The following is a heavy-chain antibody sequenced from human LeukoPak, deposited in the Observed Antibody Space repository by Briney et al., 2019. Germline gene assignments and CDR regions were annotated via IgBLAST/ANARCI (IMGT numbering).Heavy chain of an antibody. CDR1: GGSISSYY. Sequence: SETLSLTCTVSGGSISSYYWSWLRQPPGKGLEWIGYTYYSGSTNYNPSLKSRVTISVDTSKNQFSLKLSSVTAADTAVYYCARGLYYYDRSGYNDAFDIWGQGTLVTVSS. CDR2: TYYSGST. V-gene: IGHV4-59*08. D-gene: IGHD3-22*01. J-gene: IGHJ3*02. CDR3: ARGLYYYDRSGYNDAFDI.